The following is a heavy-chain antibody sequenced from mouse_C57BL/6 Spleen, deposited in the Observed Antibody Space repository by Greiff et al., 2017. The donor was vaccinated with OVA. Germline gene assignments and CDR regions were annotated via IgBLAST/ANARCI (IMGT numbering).Heavy chain of an antibody. V-gene: IGHV3-6*01. CDR2: ISYDGSN. J-gene: IGHJ3*01. Sequence: EVQRVESGPGLVKPSQSLSLTCSVTGYSITSGYYWNWIRQFPGNKLEWMGYISYDGSNNYNPSLKNRISITRDTSKNQFFLKLNSVTTEDTATYYCARGTFFAYWGQGTLVTVSA. CDR3: ARGTFFAY. CDR1: GYSITSGYY.